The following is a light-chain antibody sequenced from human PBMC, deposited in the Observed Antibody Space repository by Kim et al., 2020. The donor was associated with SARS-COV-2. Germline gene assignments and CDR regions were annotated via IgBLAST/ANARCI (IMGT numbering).Light chain of an antibody. CDR2: GNN. Sequence: QTATHTCRGNRNKVGNEGAAWLQQHQGHPPKLLSYGNNDRPSGISERFSASRSGNAASLTITGLQPEDEADYYCSAWDSSLSAWVFGGGTQLTVL. CDR1: RNKVGNEG. CDR3: SAWDSSLSAWV. V-gene: IGLV10-54*01. J-gene: IGLJ3*02.